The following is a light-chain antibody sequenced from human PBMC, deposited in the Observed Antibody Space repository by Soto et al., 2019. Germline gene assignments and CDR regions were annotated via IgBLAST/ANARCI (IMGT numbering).Light chain of an antibody. V-gene: IGLV3-1*01. CDR2: QDS. CDR1: KLGDKY. Sequence: SYELTQPPSVSVSPGQTASITCSGDKLGDKYACWYQQKPGQSPVLVIYQDSKRPSGIPERFSGSNSGNTATLTISGTQAMDEADYYGQAWDSSTAWVFGGGTKVTVL. J-gene: IGLJ2*01. CDR3: QAWDSSTAWV.